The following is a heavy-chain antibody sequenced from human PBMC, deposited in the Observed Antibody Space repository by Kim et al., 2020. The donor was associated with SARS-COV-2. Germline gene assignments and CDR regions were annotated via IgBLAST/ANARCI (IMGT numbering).Heavy chain of an antibody. CDR1: GYTFTSYG. CDR2: ISAYNGNT. V-gene: IGHV1-18*01. D-gene: IGHD2-2*01. Sequence: ASVKVSCKASGYTFTSYGISWVRQAPGQGLEWMGWISAYNGNTNYAQKLQGRVTMTTDTSTSTAYMELRSLRSDDTAVYYCARAYSSVPAAMPYYYYGMDVWGQGTTVTVSS. CDR3: ARAYSSVPAAMPYYYYGMDV. J-gene: IGHJ6*02.